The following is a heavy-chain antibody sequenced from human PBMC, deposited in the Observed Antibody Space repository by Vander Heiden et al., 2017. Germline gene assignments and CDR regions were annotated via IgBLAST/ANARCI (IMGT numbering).Heavy chain of an antibody. J-gene: IGHJ4*02. CDR1: GFPFHNYW. CDR3: ARDVGGAGSD. Sequence: EVQRVEYGGGLVQPGGSLRLSCAVSGFPFHNYWMHWLRQVPGKGLAWVSRLDEYGNNRDYAASVKGRFTISRDNANNMLYLQMNSLRPEDTAIYYCARDVGGAGSDWGQGTLVTVSS. CDR2: LDEYGNNR. D-gene: IGHD1-26*01. V-gene: IGHV3-74*01.